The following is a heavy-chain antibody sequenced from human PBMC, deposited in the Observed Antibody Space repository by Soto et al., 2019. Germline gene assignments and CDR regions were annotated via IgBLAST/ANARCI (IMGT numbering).Heavy chain of an antibody. D-gene: IGHD1-26*01. J-gene: IGHJ4*02. CDR1: GFTFSNYW. Sequence: EVQVVESGGALVQPGGSLRLSCAASGFTFSNYWMHWVRQVPGEGLVWVSSINNDGSRTWYADSVRGRIAMSRDNARNLVYLQMNSLRAEDRAVYYCGTTFEYWGQGALVTVSS. CDR3: GTTFEY. V-gene: IGHV3-74*01. CDR2: INNDGSRT.